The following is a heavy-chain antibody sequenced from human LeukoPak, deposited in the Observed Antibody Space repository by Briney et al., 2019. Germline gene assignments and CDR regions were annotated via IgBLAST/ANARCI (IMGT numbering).Heavy chain of an antibody. V-gene: IGHV3-23*01. CDR2: ISGSGGST. CDR3: GTDIVVVPAANPGAFDI. J-gene: IGHJ3*02. Sequence: GGSLRLSCAASGFTFSSYAMSWVRQAPGKGLEWVSAISGSGGSTYYADSVKGRFTISRDNSKNTLYLQMNSLRAEDTAVYYCGTDIVVVPAANPGAFDIWGQGTTVTVSS. D-gene: IGHD2-2*01. CDR1: GFTFSSYA.